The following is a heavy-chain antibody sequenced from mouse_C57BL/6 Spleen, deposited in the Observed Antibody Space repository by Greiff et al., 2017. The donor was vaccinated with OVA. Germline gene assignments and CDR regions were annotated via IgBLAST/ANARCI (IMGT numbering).Heavy chain of an antibody. V-gene: IGHV1-81*01. CDR1: GYTFTSYG. CDR2: IYPRSGNT. CDR3: ARMRDYDREYEAMDY. D-gene: IGHD2-4*01. J-gene: IGHJ4*01. Sequence: QVQLQQSGAELARPGASVKLSCKASGYTFTSYGISWVKQRTGPGLEWIGEIYPRSGNTYYNEKFKGKATLTADKSSSTAYMELRSLTSEDSAVYFCARMRDYDREYEAMDYWGQGTTVTVSS.